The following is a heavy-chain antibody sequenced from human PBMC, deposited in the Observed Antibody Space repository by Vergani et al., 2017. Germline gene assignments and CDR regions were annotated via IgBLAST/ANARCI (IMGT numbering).Heavy chain of an antibody. CDR2: IQFDGSNQ. J-gene: IGHJ4*02. V-gene: IGHV3-30*02. D-gene: IGHD3-16*01. Sequence: QVQLVESGGGVVQRGGSLRLSCATSGFTLSNYDMQWIRQGPGKGLEFVAFIQFDGSNQYYADSVKGRFTLSRDFSKNSLYLQMNSLRTDDTATYYCAKLFSGGGIDYWGKGTKVSVSS. CDR3: AKLFSGGGIDY. CDR1: GFTLSNYD.